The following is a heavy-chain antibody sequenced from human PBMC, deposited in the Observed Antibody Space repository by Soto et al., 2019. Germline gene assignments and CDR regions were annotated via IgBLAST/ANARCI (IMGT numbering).Heavy chain of an antibody. CDR2: ISNYNGNT. J-gene: IGHJ5*02. CDR3: ARGPRYCSSTTCFSGVTWFDP. V-gene: IGHV1-18*04. D-gene: IGHD2-2*01. CDR1: GYTFTSYG. Sequence: ASVKVSCKSSGYTFTSYGMSWVRQAPGQGLEWMGWISNYNGNTNYAQKVQDRVTMTTDTSASTTYMELRSLRSDDTAVYYCARGPRYCSSTTCFSGVTWFDPWGQGTLVTVSS.